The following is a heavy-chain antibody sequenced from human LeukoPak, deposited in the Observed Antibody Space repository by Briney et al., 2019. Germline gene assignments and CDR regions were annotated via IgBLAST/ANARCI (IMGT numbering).Heavy chain of an antibody. D-gene: IGHD2-15*01. Sequence: ASVKVSCKASGYTFSSYGISWLRQAPGQGLEWMGWIRVYNGNANYAQKLQGRVTMTTDTSTSTAYMELRSLRSDDTAVYYCARVYLGSDYWGQGTLVTVSS. J-gene: IGHJ4*02. V-gene: IGHV1-18*04. CDR1: GYTFSSYG. CDR3: ARVYLGSDY. CDR2: IRVYNGNA.